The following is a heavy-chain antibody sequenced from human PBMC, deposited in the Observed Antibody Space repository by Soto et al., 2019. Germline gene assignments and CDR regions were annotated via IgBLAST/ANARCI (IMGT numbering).Heavy chain of an antibody. CDR3: AKEYRYCTSTTCPPYYSGMDV. D-gene: IGHD2-2*01. CDR1: GFTFSSYG. J-gene: IGHJ6*02. Sequence: GGFLRLSCAASGFTFSSYGMHWVRQAPGKGLEWVAVISYDGSNKYYADSVKGRFTISRDNSKTTLYLEMNSLRAEDTAVYYCAKEYRYCTSTTCPPYYSGMDVWGQGTTVTVSS. CDR2: ISYDGSNK. V-gene: IGHV3-30*18.